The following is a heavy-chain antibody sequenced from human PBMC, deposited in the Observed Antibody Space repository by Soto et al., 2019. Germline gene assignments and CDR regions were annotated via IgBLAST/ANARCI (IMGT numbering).Heavy chain of an antibody. V-gene: IGHV4-34*01. CDR2: INHSGST. D-gene: IGHD6-19*01. Sequence: LSLTCAVYGGSFSGYYWSWIRQPPGKGLEWIGEINHSGSTNYNPSLKCRVTISVDTSKNQFSLKLSSVTAADTAVYYCARGTLYSSGWLPNFPYWGQGTLVTVAS. CDR3: ARGTLYSSGWLPNFPY. J-gene: IGHJ4*02. CDR1: GGSFSGYY.